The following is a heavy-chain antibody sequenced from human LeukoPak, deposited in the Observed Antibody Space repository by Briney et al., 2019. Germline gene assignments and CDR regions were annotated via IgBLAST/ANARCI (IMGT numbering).Heavy chain of an antibody. CDR2: ISSSGSTI. V-gene: IGHV3-11*01. CDR3: ARDVNGYCSSTSCPRGPPYNWFDP. J-gene: IGHJ5*02. D-gene: IGHD2-2*01. CDR1: GFTFSDYY. Sequence: GGSLRLSCAASGFTFSDYYMSWIRQAPGKGLEWVSYISSSGSTIYYAGSVKGRFTISRDNAKNSLYLQMNSLRAEDTAVYYCARDVNGYCSSTSCPRGPPYNWFDPWGQGTLVTVSS.